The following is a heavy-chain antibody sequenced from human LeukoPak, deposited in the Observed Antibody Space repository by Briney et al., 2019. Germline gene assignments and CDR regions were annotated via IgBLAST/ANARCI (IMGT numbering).Heavy chain of an antibody. D-gene: IGHD6-13*01. Sequence: GGSLRLSCAASGFTFSSYSMNWVRQAPGKGLEWVSYISSSSSSIYYADSVKDRFTISRDKSKNTLYLQMSSLRAEDTAVYYCARASMAAGGYYFDYWGQGTLVTVSS. CDR3: ARASMAAGGYYFDY. J-gene: IGHJ4*02. CDR2: ISSSSSSI. CDR1: GFTFSSYS. V-gene: IGHV3-48*01.